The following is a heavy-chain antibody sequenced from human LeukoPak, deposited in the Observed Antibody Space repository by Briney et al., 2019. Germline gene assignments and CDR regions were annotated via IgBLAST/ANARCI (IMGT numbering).Heavy chain of an antibody. CDR1: GGTFSSYA. V-gene: IGHV1-2*02. CDR2: INPNSGGT. CDR3: ARGDIGYCSSTSCYYYYYYMDV. Sequence: ASVKVSCKASGGTFSSYAISWVRQAPGQGLEWMGWINPNSGGTNYAQKFQGRVTMTRDTSISTAYMELSRLRSDDTAVYYCARGDIGYCSSTSCYYYYYYMDVWGKGTTVTISS. D-gene: IGHD2-2*01. J-gene: IGHJ6*03.